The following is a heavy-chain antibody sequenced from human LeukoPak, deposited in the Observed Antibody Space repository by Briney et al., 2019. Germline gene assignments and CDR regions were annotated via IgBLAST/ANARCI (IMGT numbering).Heavy chain of an antibody. Sequence: GGSLRLSCAASGFTFSSSGMHWVRQAPGKGLEWVAVILYNGSNKYYADSVKGRFTISRDNSENTLHLQMNSLRVEDTAVYYCARAGGYCSGGSCYRGYSWFDPWGQGTLVTVSS. J-gene: IGHJ5*02. D-gene: IGHD2-15*01. CDR3: ARAGGYCSGGSCYRGYSWFDP. CDR2: ILYNGSNK. V-gene: IGHV3-33*01. CDR1: GFTFSSSG.